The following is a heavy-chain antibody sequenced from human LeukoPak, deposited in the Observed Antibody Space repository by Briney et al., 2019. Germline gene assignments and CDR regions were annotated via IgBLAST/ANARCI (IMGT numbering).Heavy chain of an antibody. J-gene: IGHJ4*02. V-gene: IGHV3-7*01. D-gene: IGHD5-12*01. CDR1: GFTFSNYW. CDR2: INQDGSKE. Sequence: PGGSLRLSCAASGFTFSNYWMTWVRQAPGKGLEWVAHINQDGSKEYYMDSVKARFTISRDNAKNSLSLQMNSLSAEDTAVYYCVRDGGVSGYDLLDYWGQGTLVTVSS. CDR3: VRDGGVSGYDLLDY.